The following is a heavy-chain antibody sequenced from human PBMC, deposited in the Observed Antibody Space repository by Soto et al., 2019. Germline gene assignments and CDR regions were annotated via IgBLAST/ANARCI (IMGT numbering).Heavy chain of an antibody. D-gene: IGHD1-1*01. V-gene: IGHV6-1*01. CDR3: AKRDNLGPKPAYAFHP. CDR2: TYFRSKWYN. Sequence: SQTLSLTCAISGDSVSSNTASWNWIRQSPSRGLEWLGRTYFRSKWYNDYAVSVKSRIIINPDTSNNQFSLQLNSVTPEDTAVYFCAKRDNLGPKPAYAFHPWGQGIMVTVSS. CDR1: GDSVSSNTAS. J-gene: IGHJ5*02.